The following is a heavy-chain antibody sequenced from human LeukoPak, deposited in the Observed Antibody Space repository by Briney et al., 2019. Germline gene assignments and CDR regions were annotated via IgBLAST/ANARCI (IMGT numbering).Heavy chain of an antibody. CDR1: GYTFTGYY. Sequence: ASVKVSCKASGYTFTGYYMHWVRQAPGQGLEWMGRINPNSGGTNYAQKFQGRVTMTRDTSISTAYMERSRLRSDDTAVYYCARGYCSGGSCYEIDYWGQGTLVTVSS. J-gene: IGHJ4*02. CDR2: INPNSGGT. D-gene: IGHD2-15*01. CDR3: ARGYCSGGSCYEIDY. V-gene: IGHV1-2*06.